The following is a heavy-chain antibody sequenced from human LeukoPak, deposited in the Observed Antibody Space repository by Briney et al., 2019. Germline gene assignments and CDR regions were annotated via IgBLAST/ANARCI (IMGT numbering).Heavy chain of an antibody. CDR2: ISTGDSTI. CDR1: GFTFRSYE. V-gene: IGHV3-48*03. Sequence: PGGSLRLSCAASGFTFRSYEMNWVRQAPGKWLEWVSFISTGDSTISYADSVKGRFTISRDNAKNSLFLQMNSLRAEDTAVYYCARGNTYFDYWGQGTLVTVSS. J-gene: IGHJ4*02. D-gene: IGHD3-10*01. CDR3: ARGNTYFDY.